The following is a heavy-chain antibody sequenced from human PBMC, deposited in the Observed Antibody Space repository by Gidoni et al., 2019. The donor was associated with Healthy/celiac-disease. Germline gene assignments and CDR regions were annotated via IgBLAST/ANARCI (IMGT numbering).Heavy chain of an antibody. V-gene: IGHV3-23*04. CDR2: ISGSGGST. CDR3: AKGPHYYDSSGYPPLYYYYGMDV. Sequence: EGQLVESGGGLVQPGGSRRLSCAASGLTFRSCARSGVRQAPGKGLESVSAISGSGGSTYYADSVKGRFTISRDNSKNTLYLQMHSLSAEDTAVYYCAKGPHYYDSSGYPPLYYYYGMDVWGQGTTVTVSS. J-gene: IGHJ6*02. D-gene: IGHD3-22*01. CDR1: GLTFRSCA.